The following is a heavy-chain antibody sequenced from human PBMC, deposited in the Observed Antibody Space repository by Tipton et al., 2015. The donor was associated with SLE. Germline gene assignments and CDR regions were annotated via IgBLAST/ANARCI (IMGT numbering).Heavy chain of an antibody. CDR3: ARLIAASGGSWFDP. Sequence: TLSLTCAVYGGSFNGYFWTWIRQPPGKGLEWIGEIIHSGVTNYNPSLRSRVTISVDMTKNQLSLKLTSVTAADTAVYYCARLIAASGGSWFDPWGQGTLVTVSS. J-gene: IGHJ5*02. V-gene: IGHV4-34*12. CDR2: IIHSGVT. CDR1: GGSFNGYF. D-gene: IGHD6-13*01.